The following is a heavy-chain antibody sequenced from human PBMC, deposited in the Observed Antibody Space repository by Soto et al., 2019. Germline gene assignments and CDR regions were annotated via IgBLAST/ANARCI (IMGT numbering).Heavy chain of an antibody. D-gene: IGHD1-26*01. J-gene: IGHJ4*02. CDR2: ISGSGSST. V-gene: IGHV3-23*01. CDR1: GFTFSGYG. Sequence: GGSLRLSCVASGFTFSGYGMSWVRQAPGKGLEWVSGISGSGSSTYYADSVKGRFAISRDQSKNTLYLQMNSLRADDTAIYYCAKKWGVGTTTHFYFDYWGLGTQVTVSS. CDR3: AKKWGVGTTTHFYFDY.